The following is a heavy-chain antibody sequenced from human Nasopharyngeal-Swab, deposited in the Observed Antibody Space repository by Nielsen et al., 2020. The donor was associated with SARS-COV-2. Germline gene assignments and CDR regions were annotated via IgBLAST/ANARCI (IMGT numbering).Heavy chain of an antibody. J-gene: IGHJ3*02. CDR3: AYLAAAGGIDAFDI. V-gene: IGHV3-53*01. CDR2: IYSGGST. CDR1: GFTVSSNY. Sequence: GEALKISWAASGFTVSSNYMSWVRQAPGEGLEWVSVIYSGGSTYYADSVKGRFTISRDNSKNTLYLQMNSLRAEDTALYYCAYLAAAGGIDAFDIWGQGTMVTVSS. D-gene: IGHD6-25*01.